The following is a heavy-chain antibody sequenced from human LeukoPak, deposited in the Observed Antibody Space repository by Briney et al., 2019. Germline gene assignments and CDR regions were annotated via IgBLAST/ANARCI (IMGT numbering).Heavy chain of an antibody. CDR2: ITTSGDST. J-gene: IGHJ2*01. CDR1: GFTFSSYA. V-gene: IGHV3-23*01. Sequence: PGGSLRLSCAASGFTFSSYAMSWVRQAPGKGLEWVSLITTSGDSTHYADSVKGRFTISRDNSKNTLYLQINSLRAEDTAVYYCAKEAAGGHWYFDLWGRGTLVSVSS. CDR3: AKEAAGGHWYFDL.